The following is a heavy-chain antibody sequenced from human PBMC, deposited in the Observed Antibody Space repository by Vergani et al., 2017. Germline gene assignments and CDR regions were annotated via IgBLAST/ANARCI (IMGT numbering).Heavy chain of an antibody. D-gene: IGHD3-10*01. J-gene: IGHJ4*02. Sequence: QLPLPPFFSGLLKPSETLSLTCAVYGGSFSGYYWSWIRQPPGKGLEWIVEIKHSGSTNYNPSLKSRVTISVDTSKNQFSLKLSSVTAADPAVYYCARGGTMVRGVIEDYWGQGTLVTVSS. CDR1: GGSFSGYY. CDR3: ARGGTMVRGVIEDY. CDR2: IKHSGST. V-gene: IGHV4-34*01.